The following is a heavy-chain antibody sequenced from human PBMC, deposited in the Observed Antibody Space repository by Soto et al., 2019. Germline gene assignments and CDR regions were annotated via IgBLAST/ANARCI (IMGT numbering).Heavy chain of an antibody. J-gene: IGHJ6*02. Sequence: ASVKVSCKASGYTFTGYYMHWVRQAPGQGLEWMGWINPNSGGTNYAQKFQGWVTMTRDTSISTAYMELSRLRSDDTAVYYCARSQYGSASYVGPYDYCGMDVWGQGTTVTVSS. CDR2: INPNSGGT. D-gene: IGHD3-10*01. CDR1: GYTFTGYY. V-gene: IGHV1-2*04. CDR3: ARSQYGSASYVGPYDYCGMDV.